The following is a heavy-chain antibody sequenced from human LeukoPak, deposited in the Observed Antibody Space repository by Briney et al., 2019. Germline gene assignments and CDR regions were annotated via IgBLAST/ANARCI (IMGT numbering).Heavy chain of an antibody. CDR1: GGSISSYY. CDR3: ARGGANGSGFDT. Sequence: PSETLSLTCTVSGGSISSYYWSWIRQPPGKGLEWIGYIYYSGSTNYNPSLKSRVTISVDTSKNQFSLKLSSVTAADTAVYYCARGGANGSGFDTWGQGTLVTASS. CDR2: IYYSGST. D-gene: IGHD3-10*01. V-gene: IGHV4-59*01. J-gene: IGHJ5*02.